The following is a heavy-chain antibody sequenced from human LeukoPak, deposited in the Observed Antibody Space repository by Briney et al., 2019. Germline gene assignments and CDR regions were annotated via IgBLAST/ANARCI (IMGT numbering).Heavy chain of an antibody. CDR1: GFTFSSYA. J-gene: IGHJ4*02. CDR2: ISGSGSGGST. CDR3: AKSGYNRFDY. Sequence: GGSLRLSCAASGFTFSSYAMSWVRQAPGKGLEWVSSISGSGSGGSTYYADSVKGRFTISRDNSKNTLYLQMNSLIAEDTAVYYCAKSGYNRFDYRGQGTRVTVSS. V-gene: IGHV3-23*01. D-gene: IGHD5-24*01.